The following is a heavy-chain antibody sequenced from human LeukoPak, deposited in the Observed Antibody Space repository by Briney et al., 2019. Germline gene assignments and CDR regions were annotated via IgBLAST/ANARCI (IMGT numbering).Heavy chain of an antibody. Sequence: SETLSLTCTVSGGSISSSSYYWGWIRQPPGKGLEWIGSIYYSGSTYYNPSLKSRVTISVDTSKNQFSLKLSSMTAADTAVYYCARSIGLRWKNWFDPWGQGTLVTVSS. CDR1: GGSISSSSYY. J-gene: IGHJ5*02. D-gene: IGHD3-16*01. CDR3: ARSIGLRWKNWFDP. V-gene: IGHV4-39*07. CDR2: IYYSGST.